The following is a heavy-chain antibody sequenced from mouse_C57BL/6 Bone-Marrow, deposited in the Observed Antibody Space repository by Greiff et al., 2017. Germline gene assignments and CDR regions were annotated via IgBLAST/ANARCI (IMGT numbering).Heavy chain of an antibody. D-gene: IGHD2-4*01. CDR3: ARQIYYDCDDCAMDC. J-gene: IGHJ4*01. Sequence: QVQLQQSGPELVKPGASVKISCKASGYAFSSSWMNWVKQRPGKGLEWIGRIYPGGGDTNYNGKFKGKDTLTADKSSSTAYKQHRSLTSEDSAVYFCARQIYYDCDDCAMDCWGGGTSVTVSS. V-gene: IGHV1-82*01. CDR1: GYAFSSSW. CDR2: IYPGGGDT.